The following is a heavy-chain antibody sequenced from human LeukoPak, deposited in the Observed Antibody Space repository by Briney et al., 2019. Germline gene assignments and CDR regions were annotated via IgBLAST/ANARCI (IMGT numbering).Heavy chain of an antibody. D-gene: IGHD3-16*01. CDR3: AKGGRGLMDY. CDR2: IDSDGSST. V-gene: IGHV3-74*01. Sequence: PGGSLRLSCAAPGFTFSSYWMHRVRQAPGKGLVWVSRIDSDGSSTTYADSVKGRFTISRDNAKNTLYLQLNSLRAEDTAVYYCAKGGRGLMDYWGQGTLVIVSS. J-gene: IGHJ4*02. CDR1: GFTFSSYW.